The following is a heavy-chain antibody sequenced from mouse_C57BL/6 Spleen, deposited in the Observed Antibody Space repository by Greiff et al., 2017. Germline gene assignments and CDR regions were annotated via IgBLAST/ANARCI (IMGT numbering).Heavy chain of an antibody. D-gene: IGHD2-1*01. CDR3: ARRSYGNYGLYAMDY. CDR1: GYTFTGYW. J-gene: IGHJ4*01. Sequence: VQLQQSGAELMKPGASVKLSCKATGYTFTGYWIEWVKQRPGHGLEWIGEILPGSGSTNYTEKFKGKATFTADTSSNTAYMQLSSLTTEDSAIYNCARRSYGNYGLYAMDYWGQGTSVTVSS. CDR2: ILPGSGST. V-gene: IGHV1-9*01.